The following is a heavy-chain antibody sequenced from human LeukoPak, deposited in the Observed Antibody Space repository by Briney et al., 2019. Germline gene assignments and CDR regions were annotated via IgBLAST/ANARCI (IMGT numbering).Heavy chain of an antibody. D-gene: IGHD2-15*01. J-gene: IGHJ5*02. CDR1: GGSISSGGYS. Sequence: SETLSLTCAVSGGSISSGGYSWSWIRQPPGKGLEWIGYIYHSGSTYYNPSLKSRVTISVDRSKDQFSLNLSSVTAADTAVYYCAREGYCSGSSCDNWFDPWGQGTLVTVSS. CDR3: AREGYCSGSSCDNWFDP. CDR2: IYHSGST. V-gene: IGHV4-30-2*01.